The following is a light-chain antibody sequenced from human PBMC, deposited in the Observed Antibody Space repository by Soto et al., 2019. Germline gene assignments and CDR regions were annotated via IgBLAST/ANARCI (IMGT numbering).Light chain of an antibody. V-gene: IGKV3-20*01. CDR1: QRVGSHS. J-gene: IGKJ1*01. CDR2: GAS. CDR3: QQYSSSPWT. Sequence: NVLPQSPGTVSLSPGERVPLSCRASQRVGSHSIAWYQQKPGPAPRLLIYGASTRATGIPARFTGSGSGTDFTLTISGLEPEDLALYHCQQYSSSPWTGGQGTQGDI.